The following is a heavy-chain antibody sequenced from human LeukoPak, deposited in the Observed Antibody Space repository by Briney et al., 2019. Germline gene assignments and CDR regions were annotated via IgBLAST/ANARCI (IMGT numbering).Heavy chain of an antibody. CDR3: TRRGYDS. J-gene: IGHJ4*02. Sequence: GESLKISCKGSGYTFTNYWIGWVRQMPGKGLEWMGIIYPRNSHTVYSPSFQGQVIISVDKSMTTAYLEWSSLKASDTGMYYCTRRGYDSWGQGALVTVSS. CDR2: IYPRNSHT. CDR1: GYTFTNYW. V-gene: IGHV5-51*01. D-gene: IGHD2-15*01.